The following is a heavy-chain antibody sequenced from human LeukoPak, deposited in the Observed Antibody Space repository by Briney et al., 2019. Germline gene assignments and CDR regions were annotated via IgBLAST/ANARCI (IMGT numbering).Heavy chain of an antibody. D-gene: IGHD2-2*02. CDR1: GFTVSSNY. CDR3: ARGANIVVVPAAISSFDY. CDR2: INHSGST. Sequence: GSLRLSCAASGFTVSSNYMSWVRQPPGKGLEWIGEINHSGSTNYNPSLKSRVTISVDTSKNQFSLKLSSVTAADTAVYYCARGANIVVVPAAISSFDYWGRGTLVTVSS. V-gene: IGHV4-34*01. J-gene: IGHJ4*02.